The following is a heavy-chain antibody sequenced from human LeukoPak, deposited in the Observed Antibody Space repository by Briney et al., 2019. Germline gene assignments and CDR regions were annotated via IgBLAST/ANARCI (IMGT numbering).Heavy chain of an antibody. J-gene: IGHJ4*02. Sequence: GGPLRLSCAASGFTISDSAMTWVRQAPGKGLDWVSIITDNGAHTFYADSVKGRFTISRDTSENTLYLQMNSLRADDTAVYYCATVGGSCSSSNCFAYFGSWGQGTLVTVSS. D-gene: IGHD2-2*01. CDR2: ITDNGAHT. CDR1: GFTISDSA. CDR3: ATVGGSCSSSNCFAYFGS. V-gene: IGHV3-23*01.